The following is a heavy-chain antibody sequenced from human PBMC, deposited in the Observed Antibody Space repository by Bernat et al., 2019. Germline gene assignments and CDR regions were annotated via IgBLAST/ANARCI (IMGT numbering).Heavy chain of an antibody. J-gene: IGHJ2*01. D-gene: IGHD2-15*01. CDR1: GYTFTNYA. V-gene: IGHV1-3*01. Sequence: QVQLVQSGTEVKKPGASVKVSCKASGYTFTNYAMHWVRQAPGQGLEWMGWISAGNGKTKYSQKFQGRVTIARDTSASTAYMELSSRRSEDTAVYYCARDLVVAATDTYWYFDLWGRGTLVTVSS. CDR3: ARDLVVAATDTYWYFDL. CDR2: ISAGNGKT.